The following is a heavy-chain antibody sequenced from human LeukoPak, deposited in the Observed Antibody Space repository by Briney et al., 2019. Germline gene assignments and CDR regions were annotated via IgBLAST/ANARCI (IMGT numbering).Heavy chain of an antibody. CDR2: FYYRGNT. CDR1: GVSANSDGYY. J-gene: IGHJ6*02. CDR3: ARKPNYYGLDV. V-gene: IGHV4-61*03. Sequence: SETLSLTCTVSGVSANSDGYYWGWIRQPPGKTLEWIGHFYYRGNTDYNPSLNSRVTISVDTSRNRFSLKLDSVTAADTAMYYCARKPNYYGLDVWGQGTTVTVSS.